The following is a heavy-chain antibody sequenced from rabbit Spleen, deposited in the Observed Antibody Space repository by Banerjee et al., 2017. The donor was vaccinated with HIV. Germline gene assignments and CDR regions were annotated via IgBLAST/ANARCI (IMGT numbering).Heavy chain of an antibody. J-gene: IGHJ4*01. CDR1: GFSFSGLYY. D-gene: IGHD1-1*01. CDR2: IHVGSSGST. CDR3: ATDLADTTYTDFNL. V-gene: IGHV1S40*01. Sequence: QSLEESGGGLVQPEGSLTLTCTVSGFSFSGLYYMCWVRQVPGKGLEWIACIHVGSSGSTWYASWAKGRFTISKTSSTTVTLQMTSLTDADTATYFCATDLADTTYTDFNLWGPGTLVTVS.